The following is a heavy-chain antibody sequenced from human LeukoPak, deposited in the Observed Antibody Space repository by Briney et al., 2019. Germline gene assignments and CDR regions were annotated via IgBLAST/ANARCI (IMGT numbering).Heavy chain of an antibody. J-gene: IGHJ3*02. CDR3: ARESSQHYCYGSGSYYNPAAFDI. V-gene: IGHV4-30-4*08. D-gene: IGHD3-10*01. Sequence: SQTLSLTCTVSGGSISSGDYYWSWIRQPPGKGLEWIGYIYYSGSTYYNPSLKSRVTISVDTSKNQFSLKLSSVTAADTAVYYCARESSQHYCYGSGSYYNPAAFDIWGQGTMVTVSS. CDR2: IYYSGST. CDR1: GGSISSGDYY.